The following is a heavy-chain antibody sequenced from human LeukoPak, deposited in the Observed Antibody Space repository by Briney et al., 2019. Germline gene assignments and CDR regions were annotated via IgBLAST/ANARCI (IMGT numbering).Heavy chain of an antibody. D-gene: IGHD1-1*01. Sequence: GESLKISCKGSGYSFTNYWIGWVRQMPGKGLEWMGIIYPGDSDAKYSPSFQGQVTISADKSINTAYLQWSSLKASDTAMYYCARHETGPYFDYWGQGTLVTVSS. CDR3: ARHETGPYFDY. CDR2: IYPGDSDA. J-gene: IGHJ4*02. V-gene: IGHV5-51*01. CDR1: GYSFTNYW.